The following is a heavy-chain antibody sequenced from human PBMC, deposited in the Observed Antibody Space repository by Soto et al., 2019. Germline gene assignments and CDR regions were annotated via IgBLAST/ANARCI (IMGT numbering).Heavy chain of an antibody. CDR1: GGSFNSGAYY. V-gene: IGHV4-31*03. D-gene: IGHD3-9*01. J-gene: IGHJ4*01. CDR2: IYDTGTS. Sequence: QVQLQESGPRLLKPSQTLSLTCTVSGGSFNSGAYYWSWLRQHPAKGLEWIASIYDTGTSAYTLSLRSRLTMSIDTSKSQFSLTLTSVTAADTAVYYCARVVLSVDFEDFWGQGTLVTVSS. CDR3: ARVVLSVDFEDF.